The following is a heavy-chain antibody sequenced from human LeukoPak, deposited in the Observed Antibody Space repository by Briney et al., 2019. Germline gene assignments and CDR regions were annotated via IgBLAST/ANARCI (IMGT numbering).Heavy chain of an antibody. J-gene: IGHJ3*02. D-gene: IGHD3-22*01. CDR1: GFTFSSYA. CDR3: AKDLGYDSSGYTIPTDAFDI. Sequence: QPGRSLRLSCAASGFTFSSYAMSWVRQAPGKGLEWVSAISGSGGSTYYADSVKGRFTISRDNSKNTLYLQMNSLRAEDTAVYYCAKDLGYDSSGYTIPTDAFDIWGQGTMVTVSS. CDR2: ISGSGGST. V-gene: IGHV3-23*01.